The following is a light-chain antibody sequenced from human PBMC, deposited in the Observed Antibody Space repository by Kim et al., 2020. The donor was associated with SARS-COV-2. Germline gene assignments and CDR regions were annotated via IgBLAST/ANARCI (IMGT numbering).Light chain of an antibody. J-gene: IGLJ3*02. CDR1: TSNVGKTF. V-gene: IGLV1-47*02. CDR2: ANN. CDR3: AAWDDTLSARV. Sequence: GQGVTLPCAGRTSNVGKTFVYWYQQLPGTAPRLLIYANNQRPSGVPDRFSGSKSGTSASLAISELRSEDEANYYCAAWDDTLSARVFGGGTQLTVL.